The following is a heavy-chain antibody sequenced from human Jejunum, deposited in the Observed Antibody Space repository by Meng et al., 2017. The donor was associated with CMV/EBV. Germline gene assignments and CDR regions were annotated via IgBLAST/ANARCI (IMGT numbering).Heavy chain of an antibody. CDR1: GCSFSSYG. CDR3: AQTWNWLPFEY. Sequence: SCEASGCSFSSYGMPWVRQAPGKGLEWVSSITGSSDTTYYADSVRGRFTISRDNSKDTLDLLMNSLRAEDTAVYYCAQTWNWLPFEYWGQGTLVTVSS. CDR2: ITGSSDTT. V-gene: IGHV3-23*01. D-gene: IGHD1-7*01. J-gene: IGHJ4*02.